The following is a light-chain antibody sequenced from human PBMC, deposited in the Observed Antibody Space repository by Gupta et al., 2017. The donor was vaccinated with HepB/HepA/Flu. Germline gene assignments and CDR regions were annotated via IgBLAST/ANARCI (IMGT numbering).Light chain of an antibody. CDR3: GAWADRLNGDV. J-gene: IGLJ2*01. Sequence: QSVLTQPPSASGTPGQRVTISCSGSSANIGSETVNWYQQLPGKAPKLLIDRKNQRPSGVTDRFSGSKSGTSASLTIGGLQSEDEADYYWGAWADRLNGDVFGGGTKMTVL. CDR1: SANIGSET. CDR2: RKN. V-gene: IGLV1-44*01.